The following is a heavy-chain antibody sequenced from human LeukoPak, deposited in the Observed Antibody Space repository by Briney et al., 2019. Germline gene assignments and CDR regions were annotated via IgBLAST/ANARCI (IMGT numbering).Heavy chain of an antibody. CDR1: GGPISSGGYY. CDR2: IYYSGGT. CDR3: ARAGMIVVVITN. V-gene: IGHV4-31*03. J-gene: IGHJ4*02. Sequence: SQTLSLTCTVSGGPISSGGYYWSWIRQHPGKGLEWIGYIYYSGGTYYNPSLKSRVTISVDTSKNQLALKLSSVTAADTAVYYCARAGMIVVVITNWGQGTLVTVSS. D-gene: IGHD3-22*01.